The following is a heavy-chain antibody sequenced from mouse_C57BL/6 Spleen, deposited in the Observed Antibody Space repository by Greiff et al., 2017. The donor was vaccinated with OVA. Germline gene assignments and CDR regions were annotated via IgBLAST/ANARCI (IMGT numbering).Heavy chain of an antibody. V-gene: IGHV1-15*01. Sequence: QVQLQQSGAELVRPGASVTLSCTASGYTFTDYEMHWVKQTPVHGLEWIGAIVPETGGTAYNQKFKGKAILTADTSSSTAYMELRSLTSEDSAVYYYTRGNYGNYWNFDVWGTGTTVTVSS. CDR2: IVPETGGT. D-gene: IGHD1-1*01. CDR1: GYTFTDYE. CDR3: TRGNYGNYWNFDV. J-gene: IGHJ1*03.